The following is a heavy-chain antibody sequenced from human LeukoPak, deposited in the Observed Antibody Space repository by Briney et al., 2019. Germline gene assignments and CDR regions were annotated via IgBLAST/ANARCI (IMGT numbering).Heavy chain of an antibody. J-gene: IGHJ4*02. CDR3: TSGIGTIDF. CDR1: GFTFSRCA. V-gene: IGHV3-15*01. CDR2: IRSEADGGAT. Sequence: SPGGSLRLSCAASGFTFSRCAMSWVREAPRKGVEWVGRIRSEADGGATDYAARLTGRFTISRDDSKNTLYLEMNSLKTEDTAVYYCTSGIGTIDFWGQGTLVTVSS. D-gene: IGHD1-1*01.